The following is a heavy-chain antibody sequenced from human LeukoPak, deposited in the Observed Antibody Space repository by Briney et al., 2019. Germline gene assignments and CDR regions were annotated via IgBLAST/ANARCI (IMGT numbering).Heavy chain of an antibody. CDR3: ARGDPTRPLPHYYMDV. Sequence: SVKVSCKASGGTFSSYTISWVRQAPGQGLEWMGRIIPILGIANYAQKFQGRVTITADRSTSTVYMELSSLRSEDTAVYYCARGDPTRPLPHYYMDVWGKGTTVTVSS. D-gene: IGHD6-6*01. CDR1: GGTFSSYT. CDR2: IIPILGIA. V-gene: IGHV1-69*02. J-gene: IGHJ6*03.